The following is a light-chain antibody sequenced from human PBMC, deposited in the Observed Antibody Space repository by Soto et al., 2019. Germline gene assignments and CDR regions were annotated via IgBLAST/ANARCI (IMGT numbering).Light chain of an antibody. CDR2: KAS. CDR3: QQYNNWWR. J-gene: IGKJ1*01. Sequence: DIQMTKSPSTLSGSVGDRVTITCRASQTISSWLAWYQQKPVKGPKYRIYKASTVKSGVPSSFSVSGSGTEFTVTLCSLQCADPVVNYCQQYNNWWRVGQGTWVEIK. CDR1: QTISSW. V-gene: IGKV1-5*03.